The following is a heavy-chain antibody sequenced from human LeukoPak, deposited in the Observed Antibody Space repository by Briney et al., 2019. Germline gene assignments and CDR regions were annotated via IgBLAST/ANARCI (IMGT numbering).Heavy chain of an antibody. Sequence: GSLRLSCAASGFTFSSYSIHWVRQAPGKGLEWVAVISYDGSNKYYADSVKGRFTISRDNSKNTLYLQVSSLRAEDTAVYYCARSIMIFGVARGLGDWFDPWGQGTLVTVSS. V-gene: IGHV3-30-3*01. CDR3: ARSIMIFGVARGLGDWFDP. CDR2: ISYDGSNK. D-gene: IGHD3-3*01. CDR1: GFTFSSYS. J-gene: IGHJ5*02.